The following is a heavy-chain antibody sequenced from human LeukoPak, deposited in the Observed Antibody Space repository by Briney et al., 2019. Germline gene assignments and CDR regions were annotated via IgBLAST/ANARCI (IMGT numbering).Heavy chain of an antibody. CDR3: AKTTTGYSSGRYPAWPIDY. CDR2: IFGSGGSA. J-gene: IGHJ4*02. V-gene: IGHV3-23*01. D-gene: IGHD2-15*01. Sequence: AGGSLRLSCAASGFTFGSYAMYWVRQAPGKGLEWVSGIFGSGGSAHYADPVKGRFTISRDNSKNTVYLQMDSLRVEDTAIYYCAKTTTGYSSGRYPAWPIDYWGQGTLVTVSS. CDR1: GFTFGSYA.